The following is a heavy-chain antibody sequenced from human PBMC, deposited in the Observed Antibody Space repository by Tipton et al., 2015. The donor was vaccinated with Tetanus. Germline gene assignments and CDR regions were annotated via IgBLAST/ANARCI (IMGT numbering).Heavy chain of an antibody. J-gene: IGHJ4*02. D-gene: IGHD2-2*01. CDR1: GGSISGSGYF. CDR3: AKSDRVTRTSWYFHD. CDR2: IYYSGDT. V-gene: IGHV4-31*03. Sequence: TLSLTCNVSGGSISGSGYFWNWIRQFPGRGLEWIGYIYYSGDTFYNPSLKGRVAMSVDTSKNQFSLNLSSVTAVDTAVYYCAKSDRVTRTSWYFHDWGQGTLVTVPS.